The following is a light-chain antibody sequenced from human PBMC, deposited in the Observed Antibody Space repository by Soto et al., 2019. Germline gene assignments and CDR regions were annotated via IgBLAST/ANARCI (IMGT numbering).Light chain of an antibody. J-gene: IGKJ4*01. CDR3: QQYDSSPLT. CDR2: CAS. Sequence: EIVLTQSPGTLSLSPGERATLSCRASQSVSSSYLAWYQQKPGQAPRLLIYCASSRATGIPDRFSGSGSGTDFTLTISRLDPEDFAVYYCQQYDSSPLTFGGGTKVDIK. CDR1: QSVSSSY. V-gene: IGKV3-20*01.